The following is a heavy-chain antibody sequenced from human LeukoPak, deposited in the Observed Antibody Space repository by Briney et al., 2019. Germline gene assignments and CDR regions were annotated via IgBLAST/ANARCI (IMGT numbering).Heavy chain of an antibody. D-gene: IGHD5-18*01. V-gene: IGHV4-34*01. Sequence: NPSETLSLTCAVYGGSFSGYYWSWIRQPPGKGLEWIGEINHSGSTNYNPSLKSRVTISVDTSKNQFSLKLSSVTAADTAVYYCARGRIQLWLSGTYYYYGMDVWGQGTTATVSS. CDR2: INHSGST. J-gene: IGHJ6*02. CDR1: GGSFSGYY. CDR3: ARGRIQLWLSGTYYYYGMDV.